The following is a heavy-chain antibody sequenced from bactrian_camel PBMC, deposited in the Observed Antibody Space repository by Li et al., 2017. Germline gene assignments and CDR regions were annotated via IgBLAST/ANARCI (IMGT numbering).Heavy chain of an antibody. J-gene: IGHJ6*01. D-gene: IGHD1*01. CDR1: GHHISGNC. Sequence: HVQLVESGGGSVQAGGSLRLSCVAAGHHISGNCMGWFRQAPGQEREGVATVNIDAGIVQYADSVKGRFTLSHDTAENAVYLQMNALNPDDTAMYYCVADSERAICAFDADRYRSWGQGTQVTVS. CDR2: VNIDAGIV. CDR3: VADSERAICAFDADRYRS. V-gene: IGHV3S53*01.